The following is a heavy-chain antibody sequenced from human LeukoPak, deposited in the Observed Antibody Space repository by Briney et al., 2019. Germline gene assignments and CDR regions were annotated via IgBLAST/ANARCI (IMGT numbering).Heavy chain of an antibody. J-gene: IGHJ1*01. CDR2: FDPEDGET. V-gene: IGHV1-24*01. CDR1: GYTLTELS. CDR3: ATSRLYSSGPPKGFQH. Sequence: APVKVSCKVSGYTLTELSMHWVRQAPGKGLEWMGGFDPEDGETIYAQKFQGRVTMTEDTSTDTAYMELSSLRSEDTAVYYCATSRLYSSGPPKGFQHWGQGTLVTVSS. D-gene: IGHD6-19*01.